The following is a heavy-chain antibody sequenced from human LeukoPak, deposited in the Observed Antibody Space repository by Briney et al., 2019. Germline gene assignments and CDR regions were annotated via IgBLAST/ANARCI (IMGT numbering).Heavy chain of an antibody. CDR3: AKDLYDSSGYQPENPDAFDI. V-gene: IGHV3-23*01. D-gene: IGHD3-22*01. CDR1: GFTFTSYA. Sequence: GGSLRLSCASSGFTFTSYAVSWVRQAPGKGLEWVSTISYSGGTTYHTDTVKGRFTISRDISKNTLYLQMNSLRAEDTAVYYCAKDLYDSSGYQPENPDAFDIWGQGTMVTVSS. CDR2: ISYSGGTT. J-gene: IGHJ3*02.